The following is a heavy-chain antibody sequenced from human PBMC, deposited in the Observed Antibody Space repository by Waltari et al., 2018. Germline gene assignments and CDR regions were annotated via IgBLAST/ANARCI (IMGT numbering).Heavy chain of an antibody. CDR1: GGSFSGYY. CDR3: ASIGSGSYYPYYYGMDV. J-gene: IGHJ6*02. CDR2: INHSGST. Sequence: QVQLQQWGAGLLKPSETLSLTCAVYGGSFSGYYWSWIRQPPGKGLEWIGEINHSGSTNYNPSLKSRVTISVDTSKNQFSLKLSSVTAADTAVYYCASIGSGSYYPYYYGMDVWGQGTTVTVSS. D-gene: IGHD3-10*01. V-gene: IGHV4-34*01.